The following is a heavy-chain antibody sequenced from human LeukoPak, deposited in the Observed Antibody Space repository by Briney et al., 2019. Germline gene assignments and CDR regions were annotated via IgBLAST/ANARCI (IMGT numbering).Heavy chain of an antibody. CDR2: ISWNSGSI. Sequence: GGSLRLSCAASGFTFDDYAMHWVRQAPGKGLEWVSGISWNSGSIGYADSVKGRFTISRDNAKNSLYLQMNSLRAEDTALYYCAKVMPLWGYSYGFGGMDVWGQGTTVTVSS. J-gene: IGHJ6*02. V-gene: IGHV3-9*01. D-gene: IGHD5-18*01. CDR3: AKVMPLWGYSYGFGGMDV. CDR1: GFTFDDYA.